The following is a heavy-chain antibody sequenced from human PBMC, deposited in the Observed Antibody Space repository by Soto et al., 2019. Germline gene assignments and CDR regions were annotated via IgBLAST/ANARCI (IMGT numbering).Heavy chain of an antibody. D-gene: IGHD3-22*01. J-gene: IGHJ4*02. V-gene: IGHV4-4*02. CDR3: AMAYYYDSTGSGSDFDY. CDR1: GGSISSSNW. Sequence: QVQLQESGPGLVKPSGTLSLTCAVSGGSISSSNWWSWVRQPPGKGLEWIGEIYHSGSTNYNPSLKSRVTISVDKSKNQFSLKLSSVTAADTAVYYCAMAYYYDSTGSGSDFDYWGQGTLVTFSS. CDR2: IYHSGST.